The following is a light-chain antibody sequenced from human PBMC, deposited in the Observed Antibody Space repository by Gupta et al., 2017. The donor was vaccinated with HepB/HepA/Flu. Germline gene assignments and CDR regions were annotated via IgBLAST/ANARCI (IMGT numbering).Light chain of an antibody. CDR3: TESERSTDV. CDR2: QDS. Sequence: SYELTQPPSVSVSPGQTASITCSGDKLGDKYACWYQPKPAKSPVLVIYQDSKRPSVIPERVSGANYANTATMNNSGTHAMEDSAYYCTESERSTDVFGGGTTLTVL. J-gene: IGLJ2*01. CDR1: KLGDKY. V-gene: IGLV3-1*01.